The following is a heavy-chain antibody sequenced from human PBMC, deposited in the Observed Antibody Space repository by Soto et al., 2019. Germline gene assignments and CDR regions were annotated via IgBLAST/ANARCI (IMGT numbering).Heavy chain of an antibody. Sequence: SETLSLTCTVSGSSISSGSYYWSWIRQHPGKGLEWIGYIYHSGSTYYNPSLKSRATISLDTSKNQFSLKLSSVTAADTAVYYCARDYMAVVDWGQGTLVTVSS. CDR1: GSSISSGSYY. V-gene: IGHV4-31*03. CDR3: ARDYMAVVD. J-gene: IGHJ4*02. D-gene: IGHD2-15*01. CDR2: IYHSGST.